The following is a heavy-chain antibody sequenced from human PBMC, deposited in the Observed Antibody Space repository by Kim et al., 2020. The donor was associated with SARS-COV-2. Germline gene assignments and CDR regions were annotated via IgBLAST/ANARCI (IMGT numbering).Heavy chain of an antibody. D-gene: IGHD3-10*01. CDR2: IYYSGST. J-gene: IGHJ4*01. CDR3: ASGVSASWAYYYDY. CDR1: GVSIGNIDYF. Sequence: SETLSLTCTVSGVSIGNIDYFWGWIRQPPGKGLEWVATIYYSGSTYHSRSLNNRVTISADTSKNQVSLKLTSVTAADTAMYYCASGVSASWAYYYDYWG. V-gene: IGHV4-39*01.